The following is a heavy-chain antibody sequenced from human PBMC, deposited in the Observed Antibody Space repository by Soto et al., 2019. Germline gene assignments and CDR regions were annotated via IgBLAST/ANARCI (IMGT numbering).Heavy chain of an antibody. J-gene: IGHJ3*01. D-gene: IGHD2-8*01. CDR3: ARDSRYCANDGCSIMRDAFDV. CDR2: IYHSGTT. Sequence: QVQLKESGPGLVKPSGTLSLTCTVSGFSVTSNKYWNWVRQSPGKALEWIGEIYHSGTTYYNPSLSGRVSISMDKSKNQISLILTSVTAADTAVYHCARDSRYCANDGCSIMRDAFDVWGPGTLVTVSS. CDR1: GFSVTSNKY. V-gene: IGHV4-4*02.